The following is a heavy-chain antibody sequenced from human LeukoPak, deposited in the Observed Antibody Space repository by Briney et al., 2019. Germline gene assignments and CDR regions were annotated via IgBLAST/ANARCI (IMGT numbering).Heavy chain of an antibody. CDR1: GFTFSSYA. Sequence: GGSLRLSCAASGFTFSSYAMHWVRQAPGKGLEWVAVISYDGSNKYYADSVKGRFTISRDNSKNTLYLQMNSLRAEDTAVYYCARGDGTYFDYWGQGILVTVSS. D-gene: IGHD5-24*01. CDR3: ARGDGTYFDY. CDR2: ISYDGSNK. V-gene: IGHV3-30-3*01. J-gene: IGHJ4*02.